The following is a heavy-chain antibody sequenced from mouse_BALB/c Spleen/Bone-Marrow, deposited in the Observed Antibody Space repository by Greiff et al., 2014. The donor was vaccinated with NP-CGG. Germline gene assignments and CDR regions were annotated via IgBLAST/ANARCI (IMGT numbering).Heavy chain of an antibody. J-gene: IGHJ4*01. CDR2: ISHGGGTT. V-gene: IGHV5-12-1*01. D-gene: IGHD2-3*01. Sequence: EVHLVESGGGLVKPGGSLKLSCAASGFAFSSYDMSWVRQTPEKTLEWVAYISHGGGTTYYSDTVKGRFTISRDNAKNTLYLQMSSLKSEDTAIYYCTRHGGYYPYYYAMDYWGQGTSVTVSS. CDR3: TRHGGYYPYYYAMDY. CDR1: GFAFSSYD.